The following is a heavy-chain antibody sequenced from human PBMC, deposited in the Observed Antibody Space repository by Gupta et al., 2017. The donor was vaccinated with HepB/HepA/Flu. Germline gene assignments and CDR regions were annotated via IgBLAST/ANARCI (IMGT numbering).Heavy chain of an antibody. Sequence: EMQLVESGGGLVKPGGSLRLSCAASGFTFSNAWMNWVRQAPGKGLEWVGRIKGKANGETIDYAAPVKGRFAISRDDSKNTAYLQMNSLKTEDTALYYCTTVLGIAAAGFWGQGTQVTVSS. V-gene: IGHV3-15*01. CDR1: GFTFSNAW. D-gene: IGHD6-13*01. J-gene: IGHJ4*02. CDR2: IKGKANGETI. CDR3: TTVLGIAAAGF.